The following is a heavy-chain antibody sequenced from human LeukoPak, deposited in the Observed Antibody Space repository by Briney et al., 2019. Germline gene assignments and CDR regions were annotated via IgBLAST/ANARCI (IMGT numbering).Heavy chain of an antibody. CDR2: ISSATSTI. V-gene: IGHV3-48*04. J-gene: IGHJ5*02. CDR1: GFPFSSYA. Sequence: PGGSLRLSCAASGFPFSSYAMTWVRQAPGKGLEWVSYISSATSTIYYADSVKGRFTISRDNAKNSLYLQMNSLRAEDTAVYYCARDVTYYGGDWFDPWGQGTLVTVSS. D-gene: IGHD4-23*01. CDR3: ARDVTYYGGDWFDP.